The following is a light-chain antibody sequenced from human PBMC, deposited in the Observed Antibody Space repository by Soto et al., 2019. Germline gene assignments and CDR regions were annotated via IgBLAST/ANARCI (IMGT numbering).Light chain of an antibody. CDR2: AAS. CDR1: QGISSW. V-gene: IGKV1D-16*01. CDR3: QQYNRYPLT. Sequence: DIQMTQSPSSLSASVGDRVTITCRASQGISSWLAWYQQKPEKAPKSLIYAASSLQSGVSSRCRVIGSGTDFNLTFSSLQAEDFATYYRQQYNRYPLTFGGGTKVEIK. J-gene: IGKJ4*01.